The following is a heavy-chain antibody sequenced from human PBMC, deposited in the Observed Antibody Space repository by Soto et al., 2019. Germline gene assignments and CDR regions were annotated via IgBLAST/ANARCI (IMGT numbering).Heavy chain of an antibody. V-gene: IGHV4-31*03. Sequence: SETLSLTCTVSGGSISSGGYCWSWIRQHPGKGLEWIGYIYYSGSTYYNPSLKSRVTISVHTSNSQFSLELSSVTAADTAVYYCARGLITGSHYSGGWYYFDSWGQGTQVTVSS. CDR2: IYYSGST. J-gene: IGHJ4*02. D-gene: IGHD6-19*01. CDR1: GGSISSGGYC. CDR3: ARGLITGSHYSGGWYYFDS.